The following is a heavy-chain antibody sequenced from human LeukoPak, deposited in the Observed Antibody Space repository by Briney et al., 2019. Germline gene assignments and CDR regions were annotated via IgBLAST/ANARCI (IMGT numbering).Heavy chain of an antibody. CDR1: GFTLSNHW. Sequence: PGGSLRLSCAASGFTLSNHWMHWVRQAPGKGLVWVSRISGDEIWTTYADSVKGRFTVSRDNAKDSLYLQMNSLRAEDTAVYYCARALTTLTYEGYWGQGTLVTVSS. CDR2: ISGDEIWT. J-gene: IGHJ4*02. V-gene: IGHV3-74*03. D-gene: IGHD1-1*01. CDR3: ARALTTLTYEGY.